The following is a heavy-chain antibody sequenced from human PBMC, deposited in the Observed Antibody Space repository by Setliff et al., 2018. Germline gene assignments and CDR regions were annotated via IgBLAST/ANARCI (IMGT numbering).Heavy chain of an antibody. D-gene: IGHD6-19*01. J-gene: IGHJ3*02. CDR3: ARDPLGEIAVAGHDAFDI. CDR2: IYYSGST. Sequence: PSETLSLTCTVSGGSISSSSYYWGWIRQPPGKGLEWIGSIYYSGSTYYNSSLKSRVTISVDTSKNQFSLKLSSVTAADTAVYYCARDPLGEIAVAGHDAFDIWGQGTMVTVSS. CDR1: GGSISSSSYY. V-gene: IGHV4-39*07.